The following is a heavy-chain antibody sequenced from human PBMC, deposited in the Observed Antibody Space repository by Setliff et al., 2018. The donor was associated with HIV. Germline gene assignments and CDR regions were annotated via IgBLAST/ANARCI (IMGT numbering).Heavy chain of an antibody. D-gene: IGHD5-12*01. Sequence: SETLSLTCAVSGGSIGSGGYSWSWIRQPPGRGLEWVGYIYHVGGTYYNPSLRSRVTISVDRSKNQFPLKLTSVTAADTAVYYCAKSPGFTGYGGSGWGQGTLVTVSS. V-gene: IGHV4-30-2*01. J-gene: IGHJ4*02. CDR1: GGSIGSGGYS. CDR2: IYHVGGT. CDR3: AKSPGFTGYGGSG.